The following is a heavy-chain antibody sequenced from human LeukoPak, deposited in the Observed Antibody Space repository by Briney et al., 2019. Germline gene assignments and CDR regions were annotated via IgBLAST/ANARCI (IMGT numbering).Heavy chain of an antibody. J-gene: IGHJ1*01. V-gene: IGHV4-34*01. D-gene: IGHD4-23*01. Sequence: KPSETLSLTCAVYGGSFSGYYWSWIRQPPGKGLEWIGEINHSGSTNYNPSLKSRVTISVDTSKNQFSLKLSSVTAADTAVYYCATSYGGNFRYFQHWGQGTLVTVSS. CDR2: INHSGST. CDR3: ATSYGGNFRYFQH. CDR1: GGSFSGYY.